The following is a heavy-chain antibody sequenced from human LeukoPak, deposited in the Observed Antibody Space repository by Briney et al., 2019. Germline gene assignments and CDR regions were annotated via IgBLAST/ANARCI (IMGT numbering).Heavy chain of an antibody. Sequence: SETLSLTXTVSGDSISSYYWSWIRQPAGKRLEWIGRMYISGSTDYNPSLKSRVTMSLDTSKNQFSLKLNSVTAADTAVYYCAGRCTSCASSDHWGQGTLVPVSS. V-gene: IGHV4-4*07. CDR1: GDSISSYY. CDR3: AGRCTSCASSDH. J-gene: IGHJ4*02. D-gene: IGHD2-2*01. CDR2: MYISGST.